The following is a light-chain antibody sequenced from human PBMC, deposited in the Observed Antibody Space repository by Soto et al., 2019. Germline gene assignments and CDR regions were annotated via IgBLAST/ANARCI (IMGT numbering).Light chain of an antibody. CDR1: SSDVGGYNY. CDR3: CSYAGSYTYV. CDR2: DVS. J-gene: IGLJ1*01. Sequence: QSALTQPRSVSGSPGQSVTISCTGTSSDVGGYNYVSWYQQHPGKAPKLMIYDVSKRPSGVPDRFSGSKSGNTASLTISGLQAEDEADYYCCSYAGSYTYVFGTATKVTDL. V-gene: IGLV2-11*01.